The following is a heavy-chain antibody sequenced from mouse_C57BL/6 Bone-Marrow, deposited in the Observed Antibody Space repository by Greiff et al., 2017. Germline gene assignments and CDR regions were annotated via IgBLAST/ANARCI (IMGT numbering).Heavy chain of an antibody. V-gene: IGHV1-69*01. J-gene: IGHJ2*01. CDR3: ARSGWYFDY. CDR1: GYTFTSYW. Sequence: VQLQQPGAELVMPGASVKLSCKASGYTFTSYWMHWVKQRPGQGLEWIGEIDPSDSYTNYNQKFKGKSTLTVDKSSSTAYMQLSSLTSEDSAVYYCARSGWYFDYGGQGTTRAVSS. CDR2: IDPSDSYT. D-gene: IGHD1-3*01.